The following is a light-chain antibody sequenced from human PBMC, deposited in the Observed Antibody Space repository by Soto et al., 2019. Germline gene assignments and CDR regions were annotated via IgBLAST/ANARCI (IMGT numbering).Light chain of an antibody. CDR2: DVS. Sequence: QSALTQPASVSGSPGQSITISCTGTSSDVGGYNYVSWYQQHPGKAPKLMIYDVSNRPSGVSNRFSGSKSGTTASLTISGRKAEDAADYYWSSDTSSSTLLYVFGSGTKLTVL. J-gene: IGLJ1*01. CDR3: SSDTSSSTLLYV. CDR1: SSDVGGYNY. V-gene: IGLV2-14*01.